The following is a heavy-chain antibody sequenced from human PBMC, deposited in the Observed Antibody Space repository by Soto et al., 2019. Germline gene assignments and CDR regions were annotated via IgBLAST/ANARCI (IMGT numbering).Heavy chain of an antibody. CDR1: GASIRNYY. J-gene: IGHJ4*02. V-gene: IGHV4-38-2*02. D-gene: IGHD6-13*01. CDR3: AKIAAAGLFDY. CDR2: IYHSGST. Sequence: SETLSLTCSVSGASIRNYYWHWVRQLPGKGLEWIGSIYHSGSTYYNPSLKSRVTISVDTSKNQFSLKLSSVTAADTAVYYCAKIAAAGLFDYWGQGTLVTVSS.